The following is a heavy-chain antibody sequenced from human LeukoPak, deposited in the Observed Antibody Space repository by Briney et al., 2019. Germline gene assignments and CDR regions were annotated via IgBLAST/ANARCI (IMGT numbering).Heavy chain of an antibody. V-gene: IGHV3-23*01. CDR3: AKDSYYYDSSGYYYTY. CDR1: GYTFSSYG. J-gene: IGHJ4*02. D-gene: IGHD3-22*01. Sequence: GASVKVSCKASGYTFSSYGMSWVRQAPGEGLEWVSAISGSGGSTYYADSVKGRFTISRDNSKNTLYLQMNSLRAEDTAVYYCAKDSYYYDSSGYYYTYWGQGTLVTVSS. CDR2: ISGSGGST.